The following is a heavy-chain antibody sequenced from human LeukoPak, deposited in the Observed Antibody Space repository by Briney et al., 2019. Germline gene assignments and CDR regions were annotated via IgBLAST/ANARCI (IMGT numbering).Heavy chain of an antibody. CDR1: GFTFSSYA. D-gene: IGHD3-3*02. J-gene: IGHJ4*02. Sequence: PGRSLRLSCAASGFTFSSYAMSWVRQAPGKGLEWVSAISGSGGSTYYADSVKGRFTISRDNSKNTPYLQMNSLRAEDTAVYYCAKGRGNFGVVIPSLDYWGQGTLVTVSS. V-gene: IGHV3-23*01. CDR3: AKGRGNFGVVIPSLDY. CDR2: ISGSGGST.